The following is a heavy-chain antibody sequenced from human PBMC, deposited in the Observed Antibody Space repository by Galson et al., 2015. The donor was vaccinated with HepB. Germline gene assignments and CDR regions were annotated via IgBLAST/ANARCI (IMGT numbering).Heavy chain of an antibody. CDR3: ARVWSVGSSSVDY. CDR1: GFTFSSYT. V-gene: IGHV3-21*01. Sequence: SLRLSCAASGFTFSSYTMIWVRQAPGKGLEWVSSVSRSSGYIYHADSVKGRFTISRDNAKNSLYLQMNSLRAEDTALYYCARVWSVGSSSVDYWGQGTLVTVSS. D-gene: IGHD6-6*01. J-gene: IGHJ4*02. CDR2: VSRSSGYI.